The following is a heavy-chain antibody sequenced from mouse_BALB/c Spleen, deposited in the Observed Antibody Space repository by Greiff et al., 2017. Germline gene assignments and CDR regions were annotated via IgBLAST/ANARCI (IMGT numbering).Heavy chain of an antibody. CDR1: GYSITSDYA. J-gene: IGHJ2*01. V-gene: IGHV3-2*02. CDR2: ISYSGST. CDR3: ARDGSSYVNYFDY. Sequence: VQLKESGPGLVKPSQSLSLTCTVTGYSITSDYAWNWIRQFPGNKLEWMGYISYSGSTSYNPSLKSRISITRDTSKNQFFLQLNSVTTEDTATYYCARDGSSYVNYFDYWGQGTTLTVSS. D-gene: IGHD1-1*01.